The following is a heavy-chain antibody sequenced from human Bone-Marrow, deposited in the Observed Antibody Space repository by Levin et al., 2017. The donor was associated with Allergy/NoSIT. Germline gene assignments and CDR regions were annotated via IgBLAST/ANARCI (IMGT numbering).Heavy chain of an antibody. CDR3: ASEGREAAAAN. V-gene: IGHV1-46*01. CDR1: GYTFTSYY. CDR2: INPSGGST. J-gene: IGHJ4*02. Sequence: GESLKISCKASGYTFTSYYMHWVRQAPGQGLEWMGIINPSGGSTSYAQKFQGRVTMTRDTSTSTVYMELSSLRSEDTAVYYCASEGREAAAANWGQGTLVTVSS. D-gene: IGHD6-13*01.